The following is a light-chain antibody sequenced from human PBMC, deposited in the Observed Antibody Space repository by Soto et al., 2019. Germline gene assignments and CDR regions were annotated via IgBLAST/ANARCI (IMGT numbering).Light chain of an antibody. Sequence: DLQMTQSPSSXSASVGDRVTITCRASQDINSWLTWYQQKPGKAPKVLIYIASRLQSGVPSRFSGRGSGTDFSLTISNLQPEDFATYFCQQSKTFPLTFGGGTKVDIK. CDR2: IAS. V-gene: IGKV1-12*01. CDR3: QQSKTFPLT. J-gene: IGKJ4*01. CDR1: QDINSW.